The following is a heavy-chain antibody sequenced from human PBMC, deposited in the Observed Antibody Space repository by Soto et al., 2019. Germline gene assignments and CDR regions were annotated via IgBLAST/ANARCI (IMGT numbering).Heavy chain of an antibody. V-gene: IGHV4-34*01. D-gene: IGHD6-6*01. CDR3: ASTIAARAGGFDY. CDR1: GGSFSGYY. Sequence: SETLSLTCAVYGGSFSGYYWSWIRQPPGKGLEWIGEINHSGSTNYNPSLKSRVTISVDTSKNQFSLKLSSVTAADTAVYYCASTIAARAGGFDYWGQGTLVTVSS. J-gene: IGHJ4*02. CDR2: INHSGST.